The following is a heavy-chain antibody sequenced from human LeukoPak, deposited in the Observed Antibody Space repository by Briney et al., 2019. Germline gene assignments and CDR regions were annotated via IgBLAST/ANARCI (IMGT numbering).Heavy chain of an antibody. J-gene: IGHJ4*02. D-gene: IGHD5-12*01. CDR2: ISYDGGNK. Sequence: SGGSLRLSCAASGFTFSSHAMHWVRQAPGKGLEWVAVISYDGGNKYYADSVKGRFTISRDNSKNTLYLQMNSLRAEDTAVYYCAKDLEISQSLGYVVDYWGQGTLVTVSS. V-gene: IGHV3-30*18. CDR3: AKDLEISQSLGYVVDY. CDR1: GFTFSSHA.